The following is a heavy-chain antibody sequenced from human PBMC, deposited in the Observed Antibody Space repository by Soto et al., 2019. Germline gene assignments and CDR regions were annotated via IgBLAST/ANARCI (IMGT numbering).Heavy chain of an antibody. J-gene: IGHJ6*02. CDR1: GGTFSSYA. CDR3: AVGYCSGGSCFGYSYGMDV. D-gene: IGHD2-15*01. V-gene: IGHV1-69*13. CDR2: IVPLFATA. Sequence: SVKVSCKASGGTFSSYAISWVRQAPGQRLEWMGGIVPLFATANYAQKFQGRVTITADESTSTAYMELSSLRSEDTAVYYCAVGYCSGGSCFGYSYGMDVWGQGTTVTVSS.